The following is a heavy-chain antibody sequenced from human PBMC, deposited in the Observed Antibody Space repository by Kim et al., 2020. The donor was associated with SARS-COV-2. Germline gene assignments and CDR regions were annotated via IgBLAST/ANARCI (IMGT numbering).Heavy chain of an antibody. Sequence: GGSLRLSCAASGFTFSSYGMHWVRQAPGKGLEWVAVISYDGSNKYYADSVKGRFTISRDNSKNTLYLQMNSLRAEDTAVYYCAKDPYHDYSNYLDYWGQG. V-gene: IGHV3-30*18. CDR2: ISYDGSNK. CDR3: AKDPYHDYSNYLDY. J-gene: IGHJ4*02. D-gene: IGHD4-4*01. CDR1: GFTFSSYG.